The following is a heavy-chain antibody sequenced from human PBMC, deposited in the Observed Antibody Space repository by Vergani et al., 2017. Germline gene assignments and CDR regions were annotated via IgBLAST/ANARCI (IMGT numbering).Heavy chain of an antibody. CDR2: IYYSGST. D-gene: IGHD3-22*01. V-gene: IGHV4-39*01. CDR3: ARRDATYYYDSSGYYWAPVDY. CDR1: GGSISSSSYY. J-gene: IGHJ4*02. Sequence: QVQLQESGPGLVKPSETLSLTCTVSGGSISSSSYYWGWIRQPPGKGLEWIGSIYYSGSTYYNPSLKSRVTISVDTSKNQFSLKLSSVTAADTAVYYCARRDATYYYDSSGYYWAPVDYWGQGTLVTVSS.